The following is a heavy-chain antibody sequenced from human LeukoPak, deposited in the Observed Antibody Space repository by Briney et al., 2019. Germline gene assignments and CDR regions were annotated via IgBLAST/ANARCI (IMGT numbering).Heavy chain of an antibody. V-gene: IGHV4-59*02. J-gene: IGHJ4*02. CDR3: ARMGSSQTFDY. CDR2: IYYSGST. D-gene: IGHD6-13*01. Sequence: SETLSLTCTVSGASVSSDYWSWIRQPPGKGLEWIGYIYYSGSTNYNPSLKSRVTISVDTSKNQFSLKLSSVTAADTAVYYCARMGSSQTFDYWGQGTLVTVSS. CDR1: GASVSSDY.